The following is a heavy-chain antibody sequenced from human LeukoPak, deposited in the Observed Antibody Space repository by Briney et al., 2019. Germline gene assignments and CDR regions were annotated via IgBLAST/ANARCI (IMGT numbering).Heavy chain of an antibody. CDR1: GFTFSSYG. J-gene: IGHJ5*02. Sequence: GGSLRLSCAASGFTFSSYGMHWVRQAPGKGLEWVAVISCDGSDKYYADSVKGRFTISRDNSKNTLYLQMNSLRAEDTAVYYCAKGVIWLGHYWFDPWGQGTLVTVSS. D-gene: IGHD6-19*01. V-gene: IGHV3-30*18. CDR2: ISCDGSDK. CDR3: AKGVIWLGHYWFDP.